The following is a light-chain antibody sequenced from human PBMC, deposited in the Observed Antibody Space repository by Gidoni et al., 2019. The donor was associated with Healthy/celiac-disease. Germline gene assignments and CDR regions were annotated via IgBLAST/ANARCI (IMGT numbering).Light chain of an antibody. CDR1: QSGSSSY. CDR3: YGYGSWA. V-gene: IGKV3-20*01. J-gene: IGKJ1*01. CDR2: GAS. Sequence: EVVLTQSPGTLSLSPGERATLSCRASQSGSSSYLAWYQQKPGHAPRLLTYGASSRATGIPDRVSGSGSGTDFTLTISRLEPEDFAVYHCYGYGSWAFGQGTKVEIK.